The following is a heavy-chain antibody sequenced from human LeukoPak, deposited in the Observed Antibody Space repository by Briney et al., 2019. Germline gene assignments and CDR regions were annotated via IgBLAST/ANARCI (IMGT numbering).Heavy chain of an antibody. D-gene: IGHD1-14*01. CDR1: GFIFGNYW. CDR2: INQDGSEK. CDR3: ARAAGYKSFDC. J-gene: IGHJ4*02. V-gene: IGHV3-7*05. Sequence: PGGSLRLSCVASGFIFGNYWMNWVRRAPGKGLEWVANINQDGSEKYYVDSVKGRFTISRDNAKNSLYLQMYSLRADEDTAVYYCARAAGYKSFDCWGQGTLVTVSS.